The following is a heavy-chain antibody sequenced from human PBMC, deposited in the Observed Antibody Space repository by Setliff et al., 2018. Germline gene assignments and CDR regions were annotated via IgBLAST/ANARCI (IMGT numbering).Heavy chain of an antibody. J-gene: IGHJ4*02. CDR1: GYSFTLYA. CDR3: ARGYCDGIGCPAPLYYFDS. D-gene: IGHD2-21*01. Sequence: ASVKVSCKASGYSFTLYAMHWMRQAPGQRLEWMGWMNIDNGKTEYSQEFQDRVTFTRDTSANTAYMEVSSLRSDDMAIYYCARGYCDGIGCPAPLYYFDSWGQGTLVTVPS. CDR2: MNIDNGKT. V-gene: IGHV1-3*03.